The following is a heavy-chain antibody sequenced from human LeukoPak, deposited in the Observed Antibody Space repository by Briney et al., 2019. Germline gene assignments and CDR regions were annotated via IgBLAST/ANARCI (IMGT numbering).Heavy chain of an antibody. J-gene: IGHJ3*01. V-gene: IGHV4-39*01. CDR2: IYFSGST. Sequence: SETLSLTCTVSGDSISGSNYYWGWIRQPPGKVLEWIGSIYFSGSTYYTPSLKSRVTLSVDTSKNQFSLRLNSVTATDTAAYYCARHPSKGYCTAAGCYSLGAFDVWGQGTMVTVSS. CDR1: GDSISGSNYY. D-gene: IGHD2-15*01. CDR3: ARHPSKGYCTAAGCYSLGAFDV.